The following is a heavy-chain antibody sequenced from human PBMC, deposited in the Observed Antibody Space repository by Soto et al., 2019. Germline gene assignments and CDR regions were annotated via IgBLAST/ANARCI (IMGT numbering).Heavy chain of an antibody. J-gene: IGHJ4*02. Sequence: PGGSLRICRGAPGFDFSNYWMHWGPPAPGKGLVWVSRINGDGSSTNYADSVKGRFTISRDNAKNTLYLQMNTLRAEDTAVYYCAIAVAGPTAIAYWGQGNQVTVSS. CDR1: GFDFSNYW. CDR2: INGDGSST. V-gene: IGHV3-74*01. D-gene: IGHD6-19*01. CDR3: AIAVAGPTAIAY.